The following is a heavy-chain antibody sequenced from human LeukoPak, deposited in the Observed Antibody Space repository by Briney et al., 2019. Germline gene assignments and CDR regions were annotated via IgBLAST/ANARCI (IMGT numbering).Heavy chain of an antibody. J-gene: IGHJ4*02. CDR3: ARGWNWLQPFDY. D-gene: IGHD5-24*01. CDR2: INHSGST. V-gene: IGHV4-34*01. Sequence: SETLSLTCAVYGGSFSGYYWSWVRDPPGKGLEWIGEINHSGSTNYNPSLTSRVTISVDTAKNQFSLKLSSVTAADTAVYYCARGWNWLQPFDYWGQGTLVTVSS. CDR1: GGSFSGYY.